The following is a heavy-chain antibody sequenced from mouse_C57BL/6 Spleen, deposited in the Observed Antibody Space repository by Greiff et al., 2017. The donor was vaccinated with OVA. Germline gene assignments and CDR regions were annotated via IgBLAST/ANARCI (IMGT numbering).Heavy chain of an antibody. CDR3: ARGYGSSSYYFDY. CDR2: ISSGSSTI. J-gene: IGHJ2*01. D-gene: IGHD1-1*01. CDR1: GFTFSDYG. V-gene: IGHV5-17*01. Sequence: EVKLVESGGGLVKPGGSLKLSCAASGFTFSDYGMHWVRQAPEKGLEWVAYISSGSSTIYYADTVKGRFTISRDNAKNTLFLQMTRLRSEDTAMYYCARGYGSSSYYFDYWGQGTTLTVSS.